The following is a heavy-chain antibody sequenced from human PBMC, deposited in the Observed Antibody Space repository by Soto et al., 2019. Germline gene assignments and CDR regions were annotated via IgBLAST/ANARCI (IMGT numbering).Heavy chain of an antibody. CDR3: AIYEHYFDY. J-gene: IGHJ4*02. Sequence: ASVKVSCKASGYTFTSYDINWVRQATGQGLEWMGWMNPNSGNTGYAQKFQGRVTMTRDTSMSTVYMELSSLRSEDTAVYYCAIYEHYFDYWGQGTLVTVSS. V-gene: IGHV1-8*01. CDR2: MNPNSGNT. CDR1: GYTFTSYD. D-gene: IGHD5-12*01.